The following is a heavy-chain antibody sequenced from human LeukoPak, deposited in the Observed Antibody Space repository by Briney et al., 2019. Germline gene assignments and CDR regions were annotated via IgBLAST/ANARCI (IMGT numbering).Heavy chain of an antibody. CDR1: GFTFSSYC. V-gene: IGHV3-7*01. D-gene: IGHD3-22*01. CDR2: KKQDESEK. CDR3: ARESYDSSGYDNWFDP. J-gene: IGHJ5*02. Sequence: GGSLTLPCAASGFTFSSYCMIWLRHAPGKGPEGVANKKQDESEKHYVDSVKGRVTISRDNAKNSLYLQMNSLRAEDTAVYYCARESYDSSGYDNWFDPWGQGTLVTVSS.